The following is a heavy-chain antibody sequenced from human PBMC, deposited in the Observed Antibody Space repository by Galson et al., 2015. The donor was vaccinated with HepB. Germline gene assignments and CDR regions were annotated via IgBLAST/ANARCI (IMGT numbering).Heavy chain of an antibody. V-gene: IGHV1-24*01. CDR1: GYTLTELS. CDR3: ATDLEKIWELPIDY. J-gene: IGHJ4*02. D-gene: IGHD1-26*01. Sequence: SCKVSGYTLTELSMHWVRQAPGKGLEWMGGFDPEDGETIYAQKFKGRVTMTEDTSTDTAYMELSSLRSEDTAVYYCATDLEKIWELPIDYWGQGTLVTVSS. CDR2: FDPEDGET.